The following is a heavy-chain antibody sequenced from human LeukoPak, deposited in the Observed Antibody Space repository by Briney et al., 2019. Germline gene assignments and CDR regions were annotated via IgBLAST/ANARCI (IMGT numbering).Heavy chain of an antibody. V-gene: IGHV4-39*01. CDR2: IYYSGST. J-gene: IGHJ4*02. D-gene: IGHD4-17*01. Sequence: SETLSLTCTVSGGSISSSSYYWGWLRQPPGKGLEWIGTIYYSGSTYYNPSLKSRVTISVDTSKNRFSLKLSSVTAADTAVYYCARVPTVTFFDYWGQGTLVTVSS. CDR3: ARVPTVTFFDY. CDR1: GGSISSSSYY.